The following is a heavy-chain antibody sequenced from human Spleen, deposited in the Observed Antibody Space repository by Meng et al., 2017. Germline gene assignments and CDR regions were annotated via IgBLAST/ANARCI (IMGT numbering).Heavy chain of an antibody. D-gene: IGHD3-10*01. CDR1: GYTFTTHG. V-gene: IGHV1-18*01. CDR3: GRVSGSGNYMDY. CDR2: ISSYNGHT. J-gene: IGHJ4*02. Sequence: ASVKVSCKASGYTFTTHGITWVRQAPGQGLEWMGWISSYNGHTNYAQRLQDRVTLTTDTTTSTGYMEMTSLRSDDTAVYYCGRVSGSGNYMDYWGQGTLVTVSS.